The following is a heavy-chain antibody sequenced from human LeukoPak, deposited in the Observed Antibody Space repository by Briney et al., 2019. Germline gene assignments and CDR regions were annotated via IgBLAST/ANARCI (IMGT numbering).Heavy chain of an antibody. V-gene: IGHV1-18*01. CDR1: GYTFTTYG. J-gene: IGHJ5*02. Sequence: GASVKVSCKASGYTFTTYGISWVRLAPGQGLEWMGWISAYNGNTNYAQQFQGRVIMTTDTSMSTAYMELRSLRSDDTAVYYCARDLIAVRPGWFDPWGQGSLVTVSS. CDR2: ISAYNGNT. D-gene: IGHD6-6*01. CDR3: ARDLIAVRPGWFDP.